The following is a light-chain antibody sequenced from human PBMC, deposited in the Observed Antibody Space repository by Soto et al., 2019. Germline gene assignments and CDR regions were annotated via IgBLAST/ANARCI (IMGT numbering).Light chain of an antibody. CDR3: SSYTSSSTLV. CDR1: SSDVGGYNY. V-gene: IGLV2-14*01. J-gene: IGLJ2*01. CDR2: EVS. Sequence: QSVLTQPASVSGSPGQSITISCTGTSSDVGGYNYVSWYQQHPGKAPKLMIYEVSNRPSGVSNRFSGSKSGNTASLTISGLQDEDEADYYCSSYTSSSTLVFGGGTK.